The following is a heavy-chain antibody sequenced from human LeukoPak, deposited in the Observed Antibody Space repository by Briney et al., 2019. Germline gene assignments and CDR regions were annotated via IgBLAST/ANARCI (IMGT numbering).Heavy chain of an antibody. D-gene: IGHD4-17*01. CDR3: VRGTAR. CDR1: GFSVSTQY. CDR2: IYTGDKT. Sequence: GGSLRLSCVVSGFSVSTQYMSWVRHAPGKGLEWVSVIYTGDKTYYADSVKGRFIISRDNSKNILYLQMDSLRAEDTALYYCVRGTARWGQGTLVTVSS. J-gene: IGHJ4*02. V-gene: IGHV3-53*01.